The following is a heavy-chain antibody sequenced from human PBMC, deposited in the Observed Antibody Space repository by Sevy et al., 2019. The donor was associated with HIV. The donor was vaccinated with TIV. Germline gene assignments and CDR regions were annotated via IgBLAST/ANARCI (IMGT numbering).Heavy chain of an antibody. CDR3: ATRYGDLDAFEH. CDR1: GFTVRDNY. Sequence: GGSLRLSCAASGFTVRDNYMTWVRQAPGKGLEWVSLIYSGGATSYEDSVKGRFTISSVSSTNNLYLKMISLGAEDTSVYYCATRYGDLDAFEHWGQGTRVTVSS. J-gene: IGHJ3*01. D-gene: IGHD4-17*01. CDR2: IYSGGAT. V-gene: IGHV3-53*01.